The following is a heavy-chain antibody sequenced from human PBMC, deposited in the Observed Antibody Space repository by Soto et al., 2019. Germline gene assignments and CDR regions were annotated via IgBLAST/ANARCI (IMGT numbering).Heavy chain of an antibody. V-gene: IGHV3-53*02. CDR1: GFTVSSNY. J-gene: IGHJ3*01. CDR3: ATWHEREHAYDV. CDR2: IYSGGST. Sequence: EVQLVETGGGLIQPGGSLRLSCAASGFTVSSNYMSWVRQAPGKGLEWVSVIYSGGSTYYADSVRGRFTISRDNSKTTVYLQMNGLRPDDTAVYYCATWHEREHAYDVWGQGTTVTVSS. D-gene: IGHD1-1*01.